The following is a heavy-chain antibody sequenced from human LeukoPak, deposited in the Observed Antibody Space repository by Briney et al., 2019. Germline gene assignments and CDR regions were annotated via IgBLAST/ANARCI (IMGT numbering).Heavy chain of an antibody. D-gene: IGHD3-22*01. CDR1: GYTFTSYY. J-gene: IGHJ4*02. Sequence: GASVKVSCTASGYTFTSYYMHWVRQAPGQGLEWMGIINPSGGSTSYAQKFQGRVTMTRDTSTSTVYMELSSLRSEDTAVYYCARETDYYDSSGYSVFDYWGQGTLVTVSS. V-gene: IGHV1-46*01. CDR3: ARETDYYDSSGYSVFDY. CDR2: INPSGGST.